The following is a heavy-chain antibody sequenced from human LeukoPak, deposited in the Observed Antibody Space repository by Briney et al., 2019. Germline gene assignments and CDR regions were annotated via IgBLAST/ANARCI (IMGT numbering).Heavy chain of an antibody. V-gene: IGHV4-59*01. CDR2: IYYSGST. D-gene: IGHD2-21*01. J-gene: IGHJ5*02. Sequence: SETLSLTCTVSGGSISSYYWSWIRQPPGKGVEWIGYIYYSGSTNYNPSLKSRVTISVDTSKNQFSLKLSSVTAADTAVYYCGRSSGRRAPYSWGPGTLVTVSS. CDR1: GGSISSYY. CDR3: GRSSGRRAPYS.